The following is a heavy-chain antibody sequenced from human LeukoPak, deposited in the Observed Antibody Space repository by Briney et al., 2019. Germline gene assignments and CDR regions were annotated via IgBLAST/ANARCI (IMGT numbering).Heavy chain of an antibody. D-gene: IGHD2-2*01. V-gene: IGHV1-18*04. CDR2: ISAYNGNT. Sequence: ASVKVSCKASGYTFTSYGISWVRQAPGQGLEWMGWISAYNGNTNYAQKLQGRVTMTTDTSTSTAYMELRSLRSDDTAVYYCARGYCSSTSCLRFDPWGQGTLVTASS. J-gene: IGHJ5*02. CDR3: ARGYCSSTSCLRFDP. CDR1: GYTFTSYG.